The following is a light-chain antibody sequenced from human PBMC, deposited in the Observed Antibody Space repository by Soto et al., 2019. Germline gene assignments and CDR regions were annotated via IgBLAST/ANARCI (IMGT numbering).Light chain of an antibody. CDR3: QQYNNWPPLT. J-gene: IGKJ4*01. Sequence: EIVMTQSPATLSVSPGERAILSCRASKSVSNTLAWSQQKPGQVPRLLIYGASTRATGIPARFSGSGSGTEFTLSISSLQSEDFAIYYCQQYNNWPPLTFGGGTKVEIK. CDR2: GAS. V-gene: IGKV3-15*01. CDR1: KSVSNT.